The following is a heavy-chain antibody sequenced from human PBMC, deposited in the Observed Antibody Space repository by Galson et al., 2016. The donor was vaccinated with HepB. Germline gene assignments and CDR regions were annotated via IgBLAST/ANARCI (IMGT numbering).Heavy chain of an antibody. Sequence: SETLSLTCTVSGDSISSSTYYWAWIRQSPGKGLEWIGSVYHSGNTYYHPSLKSRVSISMDTSKNKFSLKLFSVTAADTAVYYCARRLTFWSGPSDYWGQGALVTVSS. D-gene: IGHD3-3*01. CDR2: VYHSGNT. CDR3: ARRLTFWSGPSDY. J-gene: IGHJ4*02. CDR1: GDSISSSTYY. V-gene: IGHV4-39*01.